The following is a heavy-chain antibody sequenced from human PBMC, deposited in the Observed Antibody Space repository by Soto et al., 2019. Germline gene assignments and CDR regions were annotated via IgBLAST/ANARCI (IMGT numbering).Heavy chain of an antibody. Sequence: QVQLVQSGTEVKKPGSSVKVSCKASGGTFISYTFNWVRQAPGQGLEWMGEILPVFGTTNYAPKFQGGVAFTADAATATGYMELYSLRSEDTALYYCASRGGHDALDLWGLGTMITVSS. CDR3: ASRGGHDALDL. J-gene: IGHJ3*01. D-gene: IGHD5-12*01. CDR2: ILPVFGTT. CDR1: GGTFISYT. V-gene: IGHV1-69*01.